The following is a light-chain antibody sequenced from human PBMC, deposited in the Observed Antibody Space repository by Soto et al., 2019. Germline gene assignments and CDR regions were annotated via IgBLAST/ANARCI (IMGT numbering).Light chain of an antibody. CDR3: GTWDSGLSAPNWL. J-gene: IGLJ3*02. CDR1: SSNIGNNY. CDR2: END. V-gene: IGLV1-51*02. Sequence: QSMLTQPPSVSAAPGQTVTISCSGSSSNIGNNYVSWYQQLPGAAPKLLIYENDKRPSGIPDRFSGSKSGTSATLGITGLQAGDEADYYCGTWDSGLSAPNWLFGGGTKLTVL.